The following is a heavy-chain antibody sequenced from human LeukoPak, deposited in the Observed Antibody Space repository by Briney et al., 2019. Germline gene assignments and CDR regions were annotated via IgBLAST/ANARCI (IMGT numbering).Heavy chain of an antibody. D-gene: IGHD2-2*01. J-gene: IGHJ4*02. CDR1: GVTFSNYA. CDR3: AKDLRCSSTSCYWGFDY. CDR2: ISGSGGST. Sequence: PGGSLRLSCAASGVTFSNYAMSWVRQAPGKGLEWVSAISGSGGSTYYADSVKGRFTISRDNSKNTLYLQMNSLRAEDTAVYYCAKDLRCSSTSCYWGFDYWGQGTLVTVSS. V-gene: IGHV3-23*01.